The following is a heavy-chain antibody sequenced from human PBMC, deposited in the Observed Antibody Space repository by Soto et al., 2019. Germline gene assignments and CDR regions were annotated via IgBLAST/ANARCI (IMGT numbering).Heavy chain of an antibody. Sequence: ASVKVSCRASEDTFTRYVIHWVRQAPGQRLEWMGWINAGNGNTKYSQNFQGRVTITRDASASTAYMELSSLRSQDTAVYYCATSTIDTSTWKQYFYGMDVWGQGSTVTVSS. V-gene: IGHV1-3*01. CDR2: INAGNGNT. D-gene: IGHD6-13*01. CDR1: EDTFTRYV. J-gene: IGHJ6*02. CDR3: ATSTIDTSTWKQYFYGMDV.